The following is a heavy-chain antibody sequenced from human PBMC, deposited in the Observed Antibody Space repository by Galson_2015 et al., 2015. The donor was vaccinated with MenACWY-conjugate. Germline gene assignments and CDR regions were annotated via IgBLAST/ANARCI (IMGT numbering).Heavy chain of an antibody. J-gene: IGHJ4*02. Sequence: ETLSLTCAVSGASISSVNWWSWVRQPPGKGLEWIAEIYHSGSISYNPSLKSRVTMSVDKSKNQISLKLSSVTAADTAVYYCARAGALTYYFDYWGQGTLVSVSS. CDR3: ARAGALTYYFDY. CDR2: IYHSGSI. CDR1: GASISSVNW. V-gene: IGHV4-4*02.